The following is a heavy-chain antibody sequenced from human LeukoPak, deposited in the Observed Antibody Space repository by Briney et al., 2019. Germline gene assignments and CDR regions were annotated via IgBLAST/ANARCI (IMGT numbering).Heavy chain of an antibody. V-gene: IGHV3-74*01. D-gene: IGHD1-26*01. Sequence: PGGSLRLSCAASGFTFGTYWMHWVRQAPGKGLVWVSGINSDGSTTNYADPVKGRFTISRDNAKNTLYLQMNSLRAEDTAVYYCARELKSGDQSRSFDYWGQGTLVTVSS. CDR1: GFTFGTYW. CDR2: INSDGSTT. CDR3: ARELKSGDQSRSFDY. J-gene: IGHJ4*02.